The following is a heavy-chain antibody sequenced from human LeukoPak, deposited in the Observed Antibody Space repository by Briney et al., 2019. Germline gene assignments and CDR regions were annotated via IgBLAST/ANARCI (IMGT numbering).Heavy chain of an antibody. J-gene: IGHJ6*03. V-gene: IGHV3-21*06. CDR3: ASVRRGFGESSKYYYYYYMDV. D-gene: IGHD3-10*01. Sequence: PGGSLRLSCAASGFTFSSYNMNWVRQAPGKGPEWVSSITSSSSYIYYADSVKGRFTISRDNAKNSLYLQMDSLRVEDTAVYYCASVRRGFGESSKYYYYYYMDVWGNGTTVPIS. CDR1: GFTFSSYN. CDR2: ITSSSSYI.